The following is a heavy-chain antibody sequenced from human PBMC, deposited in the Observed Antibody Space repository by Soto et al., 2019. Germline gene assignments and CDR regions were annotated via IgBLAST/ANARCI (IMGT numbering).Heavy chain of an antibody. J-gene: IGHJ5*02. CDR3: ARCRGATRWFDP. D-gene: IGHD1-26*01. Sequence: SETLSLTCTVSGGSISSYYWSWIRQPPGKGLEWIGYIYYSGSTNYNPSLKSRVTISVDTSKNQFSLKLSSVTAADTAMYYCARCRGATRWFDPWGQGTLVTVSS. CDR1: GGSISSYY. V-gene: IGHV4-59*01. CDR2: IYYSGST.